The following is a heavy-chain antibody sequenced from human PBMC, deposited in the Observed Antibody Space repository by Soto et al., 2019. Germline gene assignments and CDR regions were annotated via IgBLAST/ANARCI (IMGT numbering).Heavy chain of an antibody. D-gene: IGHD6-19*01. CDR3: ARGTMAGYYYYGMDV. V-gene: IGHV1-18*01. CDR2: ISAYNGNT. J-gene: IGHJ6*02. Sequence: SVKVSCKASGYTFTSYGISWVRQAPGQGLEWMGWISAYNGNTNYAQKLQGRVTMTTDTSTSTAYMELRSLRSDDTAVYYCARGTMAGYYYYGMDVWGQGTTVTVSS. CDR1: GYTFTSYG.